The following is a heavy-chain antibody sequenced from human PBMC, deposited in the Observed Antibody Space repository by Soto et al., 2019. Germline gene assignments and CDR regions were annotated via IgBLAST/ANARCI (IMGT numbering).Heavy chain of an antibody. J-gene: IGHJ3*02. CDR1: GGSFSGYY. CDR2: INHSGST. CDR3: ASPLLWYYYDSSGYRRRAFDI. Sequence: QVQLQQWGAGLLKPSETLSLTCAVYGGSFSGYYWSWIRQPPGKGLEWIGEINHSGSTNYNPSLKSRVTISVDTSKNQFSLKLSSVTAADTAVYYCASPLLWYYYDSSGYRRRAFDIWGQGTMVTVSS. D-gene: IGHD3-22*01. V-gene: IGHV4-34*01.